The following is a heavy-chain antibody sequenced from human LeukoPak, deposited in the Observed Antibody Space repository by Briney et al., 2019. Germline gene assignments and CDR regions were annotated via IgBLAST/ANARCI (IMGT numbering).Heavy chain of an antibody. Sequence: SVKVSCKASGGTFSSYAISWVRQAPGQGLEWMGGIIPILGTANYAQKFQGRVTITADESTSTAYMELSSLRSEDTAVYYCAICLWTNYYYYGMDVWGQGTTVTVSS. D-gene: IGHD2/OR15-2a*01. CDR3: AICLWTNYYYYGMDV. V-gene: IGHV1-69*01. CDR2: IIPILGTA. J-gene: IGHJ6*02. CDR1: GGTFSSYA.